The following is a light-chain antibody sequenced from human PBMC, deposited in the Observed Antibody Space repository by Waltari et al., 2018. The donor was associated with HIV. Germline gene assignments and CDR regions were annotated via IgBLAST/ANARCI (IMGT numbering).Light chain of an antibody. J-gene: IGLJ2*01. CDR2: SND. V-gene: IGLV1-44*01. CDR1: PSHLGRNC. Sequence: QSPLTQTPSLSGAPGQRVNISCSGGPSHLGRNCVNWYRQLPGPAPKLLLYSNDQRPSSVPVRFSGSKPATSAFLVISGLQSDDEADYYCATWDDTMSVVFGGGTRLTVL. CDR3: ATWDDTMSVV.